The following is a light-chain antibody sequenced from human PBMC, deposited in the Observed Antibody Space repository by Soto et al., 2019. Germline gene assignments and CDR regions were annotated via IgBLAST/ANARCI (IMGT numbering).Light chain of an antibody. CDR2: AAS. Sequence: DIRMTQSPTSLPASVGDRVIITCRASQTINTYLSWYQQQRGKVPKIXIYAASSLQSGVPSRFSGSGSGTEFALTIDSLQPDDYATYYCQQSYNSAWTFGPGTQVDIK. CDR3: QQSYNSAWT. J-gene: IGKJ1*01. V-gene: IGKV1-39*01. CDR1: QTINTY.